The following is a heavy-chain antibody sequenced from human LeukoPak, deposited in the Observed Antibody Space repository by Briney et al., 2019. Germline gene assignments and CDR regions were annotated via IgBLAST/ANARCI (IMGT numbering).Heavy chain of an antibody. CDR3: AGYYSSIYGMDV. CDR2: INLSGYT. CDR1: GESFNGYF. J-gene: IGHJ6*02. V-gene: IGHV4-34*01. Sequence: SETLSLTCAVYGESFNGYFWSWIRQPPGKGLEWIGEINLSGYTNYNSSLESRITISVDTSKSQFSLKMTSVTAADTAVYFCAGYYSSIYGMDVWGQGTSVTVSS. D-gene: IGHD3-3*01.